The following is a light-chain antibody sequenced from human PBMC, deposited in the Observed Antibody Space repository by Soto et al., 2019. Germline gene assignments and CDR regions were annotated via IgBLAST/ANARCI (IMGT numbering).Light chain of an antibody. CDR1: TGAVTSNHH. Sequence: QAVVTQEPSLTVSPGGTVTLTCGSSTGAVTSNHHPYWFQQKAGQAPRTLIYDTSNKHSWKPARFSGSLLGDKAALTLSGAQPEDEAQYYCLLSYNAARVFGGGTKLTVL. CDR3: LLSYNAARV. J-gene: IGLJ3*02. V-gene: IGLV7-46*01. CDR2: DTS.